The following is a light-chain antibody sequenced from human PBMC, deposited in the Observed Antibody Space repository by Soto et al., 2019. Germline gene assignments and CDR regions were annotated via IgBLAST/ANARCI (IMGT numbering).Light chain of an antibody. J-gene: IGKJ5*01. V-gene: IGKV3-15*01. CDR3: QQYNNWPVT. Sequence: EIVLTKSQATLSLSPGERATLSCRASQSVSSNLAWYQQKPGQAPRLLIYGASTRATGIPARFSGSGSGTEFTLTISSLQSEDFAVYYCQQYNNWPVTFGQGTLLEIK. CDR1: QSVSSN. CDR2: GAS.